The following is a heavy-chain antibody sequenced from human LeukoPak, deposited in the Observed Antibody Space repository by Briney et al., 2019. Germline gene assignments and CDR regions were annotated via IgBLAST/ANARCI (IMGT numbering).Heavy chain of an antibody. CDR1: GFTFSSYG. V-gene: IGHV3-23*01. CDR3: AKVGIVVVIEDYFDY. CDR2: ISGSGGST. D-gene: IGHD3-22*01. Sequence: GGSLRLSCAASGFTFSSYGMSWVRQAPGKGLEWVSAISGSGGSTYYADSVKGRFTISRDNSKNTLYLQMNSLRAEDTAVYYCAKVGIVVVIEDYFDYWGQGTLVTVSS. J-gene: IGHJ4*02.